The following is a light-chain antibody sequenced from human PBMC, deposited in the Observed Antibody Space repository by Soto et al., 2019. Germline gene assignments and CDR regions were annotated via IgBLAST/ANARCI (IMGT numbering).Light chain of an antibody. CDR1: QSILYSPTNNNY. CDR2: WAS. Sequence: DIVIPQPPDSLAVSRGERASLNSKCAQSILYSPTNNNYLAWYQNKSGQPPKVLIYWASTRGSGVPDRFSGSVSGTNCTLKISSLQAEDVAVYYCYQYYGTPLTLGGGTKVDIK. CDR3: YQYYGTPLT. V-gene: IGKV4-1*01. J-gene: IGKJ4*01.